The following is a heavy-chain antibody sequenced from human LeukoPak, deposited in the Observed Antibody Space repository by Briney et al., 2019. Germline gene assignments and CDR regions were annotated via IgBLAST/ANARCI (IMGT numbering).Heavy chain of an antibody. CDR2: IKQDGREK. CDR1: GFMFSTCE. D-gene: IGHD2-15*01. V-gene: IGHV3-7*01. CDR3: AREGLRYCSGGSCPGASRYYYYMDV. Sequence: AGGSLRLSCAASGFMFSTCEMSWVRQAPGKGLEWVANIKQDGREKYYGDSVKGRFTISRDNSKNTLYLQMNSLRAADTAVYYCAREGLRYCSGGSCPGASRYYYYMDVWGKGTTVTVSS. J-gene: IGHJ6*03.